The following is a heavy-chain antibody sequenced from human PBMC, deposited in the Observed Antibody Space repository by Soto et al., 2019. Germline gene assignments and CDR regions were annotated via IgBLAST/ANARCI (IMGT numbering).Heavy chain of an antibody. J-gene: IGHJ5*02. Sequence: QVQLVQSGAEVKKPGSSVKVSCKASGGTFSSYAISWVRQAPGQGLEWMGGIIPIFGTATYAQKFQGRVTITADESTSTAYMELRRLRSEVTAVYYCASPGNSVEEAGSGGFGPWGQGSLVTVSA. CDR1: GGTFSSYA. CDR3: ASPGNSVEEAGSGGFGP. CDR2: IIPIFGTA. D-gene: IGHD6-13*01. V-gene: IGHV1-69*01.